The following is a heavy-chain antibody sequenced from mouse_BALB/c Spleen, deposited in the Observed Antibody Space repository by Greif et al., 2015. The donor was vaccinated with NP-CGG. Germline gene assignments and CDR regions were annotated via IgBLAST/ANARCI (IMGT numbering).Heavy chain of an antibody. J-gene: IGHJ4*01. Sequence: EVKLMESGGGLVQPGGSLRLSCATSGFTFTDYYMSWVRQPPGKALEWLGFIGNKANDYTTECSASVKGRFTISRDNSQSILYLQMNTLRAEDSATYYCARPYFDYEDFYAMDYWGQGTSVTVSS. CDR1: GFTFTDYY. V-gene: IGHV7-3*02. CDR2: IGNKANDYTT. D-gene: IGHD2-4*01. CDR3: ARPYFDYEDFYAMDY.